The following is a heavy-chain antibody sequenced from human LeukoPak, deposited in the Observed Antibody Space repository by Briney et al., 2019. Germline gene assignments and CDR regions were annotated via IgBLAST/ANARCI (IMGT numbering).Heavy chain of an antibody. Sequence: GGSLRLSCAASGFTFSSYEMNWVRQAPEKGLEWVSYISSSGSTIYYADSVKGRFTISRDNAKNSLYLQMNSLRAEDTAVYYCARDNTAGSSFDYWGQGTLVTVSS. V-gene: IGHV3-48*03. CDR1: GFTFSSYE. CDR2: ISSSGSTI. J-gene: IGHJ4*02. D-gene: IGHD6-19*01. CDR3: ARDNTAGSSFDY.